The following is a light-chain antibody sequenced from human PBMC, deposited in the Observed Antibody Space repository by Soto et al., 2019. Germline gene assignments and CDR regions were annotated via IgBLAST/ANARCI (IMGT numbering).Light chain of an antibody. V-gene: IGLV2-23*01. Sequence: QSALTQPASVSGSPGHSITISCTGTSSDVGSYNLVSWYQQHPGKAPKLMIYEGSKRPSGVSNRFSGSKSGNTAYLTISGLQAEDEADYYCCSYAGISTVVFGGGT. CDR1: SSDVGSYNL. CDR2: EGS. CDR3: CSYAGISTVV. J-gene: IGLJ2*01.